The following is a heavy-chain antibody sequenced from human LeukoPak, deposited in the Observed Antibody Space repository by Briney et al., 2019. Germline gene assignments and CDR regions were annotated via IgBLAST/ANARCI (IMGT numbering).Heavy chain of an antibody. Sequence: GGSLRLSCAASGFTFSNYSMNWVRQAPGKGLEWVSYISRSSSYADSMKGRFTISRDNAKNSLYLQMNSLRAEDTAVYYCVRRTTGDDYWGQGTLVTVSS. D-gene: IGHD4-17*01. J-gene: IGHJ4*02. CDR2: ISRSSS. CDR3: VRRTTGDDY. CDR1: GFTFSNYS. V-gene: IGHV3-21*01.